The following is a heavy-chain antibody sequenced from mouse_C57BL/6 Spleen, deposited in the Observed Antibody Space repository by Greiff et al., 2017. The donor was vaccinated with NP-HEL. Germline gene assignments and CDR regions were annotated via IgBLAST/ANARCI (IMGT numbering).Heavy chain of an antibody. D-gene: IGHD3-2*02. V-gene: IGHV1-72*01. CDR3: ARPRDSSGYVFYAMDY. CDR2: IDPNSGGT. CDR1: GYTFTSYW. J-gene: IGHJ4*01. Sequence: QVQLQQPGAELVKPGASVKLSCKASGYTFTSYWMHWVKQRPGRGLEWIGRIDPNSGGTKYTEKFKSKATLTVDKPSSTAYMQLSSLTSEDSAVYYCARPRDSSGYVFYAMDYWGQGTSVTVSS.